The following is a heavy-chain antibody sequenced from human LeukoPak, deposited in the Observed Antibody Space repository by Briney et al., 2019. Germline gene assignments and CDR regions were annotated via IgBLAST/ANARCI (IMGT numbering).Heavy chain of an antibody. J-gene: IGHJ4*02. Sequence: SETLSLTRTVSGGSISSGSYYWNWIRQPAGKGLEWIGRIYTSGSTNYNPSLKSRVTISVDTSKNQFSLKLSSVTAADTAVYYSARDPDLYYFDYWGQGTLVTVSS. CDR1: GGSISSGSYY. V-gene: IGHV4-61*02. CDR2: IYTSGST. CDR3: ARDPDLYYFDY.